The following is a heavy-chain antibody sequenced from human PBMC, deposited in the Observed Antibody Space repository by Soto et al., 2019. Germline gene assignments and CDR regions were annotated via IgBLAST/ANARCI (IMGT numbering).Heavy chain of an antibody. CDR1: GFTFSSYA. Sequence: GGSLRLSCAASGFTFSSYAMSWVRQAPGKGLEWVSAISGSGGSTYYADSVKGRFTISRDNSKNTLYLQMNSLRAEDTAVYYCEKRGSAWSAGFDYWGQGTLVTVSS. D-gene: IGHD6-19*01. J-gene: IGHJ4*02. V-gene: IGHV3-23*01. CDR2: ISGSGGST. CDR3: EKRGSAWSAGFDY.